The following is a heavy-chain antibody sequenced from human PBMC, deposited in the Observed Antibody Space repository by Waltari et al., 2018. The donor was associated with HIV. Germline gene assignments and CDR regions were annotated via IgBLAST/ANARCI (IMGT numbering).Heavy chain of an antibody. D-gene: IGHD1-1*01. Sequence: QVQLVESGGGVVQPGRSLRLSCAASGFDFSNFGMHWVRQAPGKGVEWVGVIWFDSSNKYYGDSVKGRFTISRDNSKKTVYLQMNSLRGEDTAVYYCARLTREGYNGGFDYWGQGTLVTVSS. V-gene: IGHV3-33*08. CDR3: ARLTREGYNGGFDY. J-gene: IGHJ4*02. CDR1: GFDFSNFG. CDR2: IWFDSSNK.